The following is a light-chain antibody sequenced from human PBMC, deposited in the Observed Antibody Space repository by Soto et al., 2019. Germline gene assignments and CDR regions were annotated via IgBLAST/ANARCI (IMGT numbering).Light chain of an antibody. CDR3: QQYNTYST. J-gene: IGKJ5*01. CDR2: AAS. V-gene: IGKV1-5*01. Sequence: DIQVTQSPSSLSASVGDRVNMTCLASRSISRYLSWYQQKPGKAPNLLIYAASSLQSGVPARFSGSGSGTEFTLTISSLQPDDFATYYCQQYNTYSTFGQGTRLEIK. CDR1: RSISRY.